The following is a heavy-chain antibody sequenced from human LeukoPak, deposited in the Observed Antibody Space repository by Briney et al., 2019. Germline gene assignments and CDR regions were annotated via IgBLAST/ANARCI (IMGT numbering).Heavy chain of an antibody. Sequence: SETLSLTCSVSSDSINNYCWSWFRQPPGKGLEWIGHFYYYSGGTKYNPSLKSRVTISLDTSKNHLSLTLSSVTAADTAVYYCARDPSVAGTKGGFDHWGQGTLVTVSS. CDR2: FYYYSGGT. V-gene: IGHV4-59*01. CDR3: ARDPSVAGTKGGFDH. CDR1: SDSINNYC. D-gene: IGHD6-19*01. J-gene: IGHJ4*02.